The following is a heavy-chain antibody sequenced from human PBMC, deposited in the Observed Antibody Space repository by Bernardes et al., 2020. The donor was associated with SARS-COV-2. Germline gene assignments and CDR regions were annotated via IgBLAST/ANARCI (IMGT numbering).Heavy chain of an antibody. Sequence: GESLKISCKGSGYSFPTYWIAWVRQMPGKGLEWMGIIYPADSDTRYSPSFQGQVTISADKSISTAYLQWTSLKASDTAMYYCARHLRGNYNWFDSWGQGTLVTVSS. D-gene: IGHD3-10*01. J-gene: IGHJ5*01. CDR1: GYSFPTYW. V-gene: IGHV5-51*01. CDR2: IYPADSDT. CDR3: ARHLRGNYNWFDS.